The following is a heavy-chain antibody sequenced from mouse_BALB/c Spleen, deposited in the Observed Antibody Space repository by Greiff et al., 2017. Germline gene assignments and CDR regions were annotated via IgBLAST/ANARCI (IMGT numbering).Heavy chain of an antibody. CDR3: ARDWDGVYAMDY. CDR2: IYPGSGST. J-gene: IGHJ4*01. CDR1: GYNFTSYW. Sequence: QVQLQQPGAELVKPGTSVKLSCKASGYNFTSYWINWVKLRPGQGLEWIGDIYPGSGSTNYNEKFKSKATLTVDTSSSTAYMQLSSLASEDSALYYCARDWDGVYAMDYWGQGTSVTVSS. V-gene: IGHV1-55*01. D-gene: IGHD4-1*01.